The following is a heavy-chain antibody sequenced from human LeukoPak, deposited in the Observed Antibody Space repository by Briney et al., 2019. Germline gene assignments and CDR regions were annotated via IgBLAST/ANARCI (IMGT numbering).Heavy chain of an antibody. Sequence: GESLKISCKGSGYSFTSYWIGWVRQMPGKGLEWMGIIYPGDSDTRYSPSFQGQVTISADKSISTAYLQWSSLKASDTAMYHCARHATTIGHNNWFDPWGQGTLVTVSS. J-gene: IGHJ5*02. CDR3: ARHATTIGHNNWFDP. CDR2: IYPGDSDT. V-gene: IGHV5-51*01. D-gene: IGHD1-1*01. CDR1: GYSFTSYW.